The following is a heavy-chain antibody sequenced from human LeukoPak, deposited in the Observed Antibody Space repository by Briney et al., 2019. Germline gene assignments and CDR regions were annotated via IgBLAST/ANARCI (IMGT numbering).Heavy chain of an antibody. Sequence: NSSETLSLTCTVSGGSISSDNYYWGWIRQSPGKGLEWIGSISYSGSTYYNPSLKSRVTISVDTSKNQFSLKLSSVTAADTAVYYCARSFRQHYLYYYYMDVWGKGTTVTVSS. J-gene: IGHJ6*03. V-gene: IGHV4-39*07. D-gene: IGHD6-13*01. CDR3: ARSFRQHYLYYYYMDV. CDR2: ISYSGST. CDR1: GGSISSDNYY.